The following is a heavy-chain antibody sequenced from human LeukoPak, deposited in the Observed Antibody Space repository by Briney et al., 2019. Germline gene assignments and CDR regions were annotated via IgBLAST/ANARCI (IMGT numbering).Heavy chain of an antibody. J-gene: IGHJ3*02. Sequence: NSSETLSLTCAVYGGSFSDYYWRWIRQPPGKGLEWIGSIYYSGSTYYNPSLKSRVTISVDTSKNQFSLKLSSVTAADTAVYYCARDLGRERPDDAFDIWGQGTMVTVSS. CDR2: IYYSGST. CDR1: GGSFSDYY. V-gene: IGHV4-34*01. CDR3: ARDLGRERPDDAFDI. D-gene: IGHD1-14*01.